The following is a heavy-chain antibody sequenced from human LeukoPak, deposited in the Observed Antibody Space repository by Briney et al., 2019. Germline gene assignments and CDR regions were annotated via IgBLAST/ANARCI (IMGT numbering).Heavy chain of an antibody. Sequence: GGSLRLSCAVSGFTFSNYMMNWVRQVPRKGLEWVANIKQGGGEIYYVDSVKGRFTISRDNAKNSLYLQMNSLRAEDTAVYYCARDKGDYDTSGSLFVFGGQGTLVTVSS. CDR1: GFTFSNYM. D-gene: IGHD3-22*01. V-gene: IGHV3-7*03. J-gene: IGHJ4*02. CDR3: ARDKGDYDTSGSLFVF. CDR2: IKQGGGEI.